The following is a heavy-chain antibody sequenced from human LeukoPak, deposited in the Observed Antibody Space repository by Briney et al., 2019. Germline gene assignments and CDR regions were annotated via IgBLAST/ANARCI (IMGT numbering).Heavy chain of an antibody. V-gene: IGHV4-34*01. CDR3: ARGSIFGVVMRSNWFDP. CDR1: GGSFSGYY. J-gene: IGHJ5*02. D-gene: IGHD3-3*01. Sequence: PSETLSLTCAVYGGSFSGYYWSWIRQPPGKGLEWIGEINHSGSTNYNPSLKSRVTISVDTSKNQFSLKLSSVTAADTAVYYCARGSIFGVVMRSNWFDPWGQGTLVTVSS. CDR2: INHSGST.